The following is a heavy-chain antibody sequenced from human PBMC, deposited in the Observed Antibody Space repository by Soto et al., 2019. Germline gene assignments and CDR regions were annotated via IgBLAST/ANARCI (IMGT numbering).Heavy chain of an antibody. Sequence: SETLSLTCTVSGHSLISGFYLDWIRQSPWKGLEWVGNIYSTGITSYNPSLKSRVTIARDTSKNQVTLTVTSVTAADAAVYYCARRSGPTGYDVWGQGTLVTVSS. D-gene: IGHD3-22*01. CDR1: GHSLISGFY. CDR2: IYSTGIT. CDR3: ARRSGPTGYDV. V-gene: IGHV4-38-2*02. J-gene: IGHJ1*01.